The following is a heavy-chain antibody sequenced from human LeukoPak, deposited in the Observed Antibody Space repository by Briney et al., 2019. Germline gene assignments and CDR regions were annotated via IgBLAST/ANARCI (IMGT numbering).Heavy chain of an antibody. CDR2: IIPILGIA. D-gene: IGHD5-18*01. CDR3: ARDPDTADYFDY. V-gene: IGHV1-69*04. J-gene: IGHJ4*02. Sequence: ASVKVSCKASGGTFSSYAISWVRQAPGQGLEWMGRIIPILGIANYAQKFQGRVTITADKSTSTAYMELSSLRSEDTAVYYCARDPDTADYFDYWGQGTLVTVSS. CDR1: GGTFSSYA.